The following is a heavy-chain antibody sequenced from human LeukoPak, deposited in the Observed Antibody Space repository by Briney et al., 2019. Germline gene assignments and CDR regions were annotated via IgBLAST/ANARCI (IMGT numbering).Heavy chain of an antibody. CDR2: ITGSGGST. Sequence: GGSLRLSCAASGFTFSSYAMSWVRQAPGKGLEWVSAITGSGGSTFYAHSVKGRFTISRDNSKNTLYLQMNSLSAEDTALYYCARDCLSSGSYNAFDIRGQGTMVTVSS. CDR3: ARDCLSSGSYNAFDI. J-gene: IGHJ3*02. V-gene: IGHV3-23*01. D-gene: IGHD3-10*02. CDR1: GFTFSSYA.